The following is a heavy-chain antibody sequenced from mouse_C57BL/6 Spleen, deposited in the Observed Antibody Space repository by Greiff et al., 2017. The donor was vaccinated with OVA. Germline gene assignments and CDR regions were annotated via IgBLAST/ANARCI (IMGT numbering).Heavy chain of an antibody. V-gene: IGHV5-16*01. D-gene: IGHD4-1*01. CDR1: GFTFSDYY. Sequence: EVMLVESEGGLVQPGSSMKLSCTASGFTFSDYYMAWVRQVPEKGLEWVANINYDGSSTYYLDSLKSRFIISRDNAKNILYLQMSSLKSEDTATYYCARASNWDRFDYWGQGTTLTVSS. J-gene: IGHJ2*01. CDR2: INYDGSST. CDR3: ARASNWDRFDY.